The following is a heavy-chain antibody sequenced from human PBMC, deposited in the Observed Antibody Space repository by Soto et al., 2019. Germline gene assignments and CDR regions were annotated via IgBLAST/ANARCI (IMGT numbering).Heavy chain of an antibody. CDR1: GGSISSSNW. J-gene: IGHJ5*02. CDR3: ARGAVSSWYEGWFDP. D-gene: IGHD6-13*01. V-gene: IGHV4-4*02. Sequence: PSETLSLTCAVSGGSISSSNWWSWVRQPPRKGLXWIXXIXXSXXXXXNXXLKSRVTISVDTSKNQFSLKLSSVTAAETAVYYCARGAVSSWYEGWFDPWGQGTLVTVSS. CDR2: IXXSXXX.